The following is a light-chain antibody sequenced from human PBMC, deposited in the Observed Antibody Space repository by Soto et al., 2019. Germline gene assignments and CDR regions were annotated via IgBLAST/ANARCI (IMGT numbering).Light chain of an antibody. Sequence: ERVLTQSPGTLSMSPGERATLSCRASQSVSSSYSAWYQQKPGQDPRLLIYGASSRATGIPDRFSGSGSGTAFTLTISRLVPEDFAVYYCQQYGSSPFTFGPGNKVYIK. V-gene: IGKV3-20*01. J-gene: IGKJ3*01. CDR3: QQYGSSPFT. CDR1: QSVSSSY. CDR2: GAS.